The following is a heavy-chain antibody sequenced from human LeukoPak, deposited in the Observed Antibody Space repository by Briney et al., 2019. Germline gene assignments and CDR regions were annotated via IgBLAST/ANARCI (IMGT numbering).Heavy chain of an antibody. CDR2: IYSDGGT. Sequence: PGGSLRLSCAASGFTVSAKYMSWVRQGPGKGLDWISSIYSDGGTNYADSVKGRFTISRDNSKNTRYLQMNSLRPEDTAVYYCARDGGFGGPGGDNWFDSWGQGALVTASS. CDR3: ARDGGFGGPGGDNWFDS. J-gene: IGHJ5*01. CDR1: GFTVSAKY. D-gene: IGHD3-16*01. V-gene: IGHV3-66*02.